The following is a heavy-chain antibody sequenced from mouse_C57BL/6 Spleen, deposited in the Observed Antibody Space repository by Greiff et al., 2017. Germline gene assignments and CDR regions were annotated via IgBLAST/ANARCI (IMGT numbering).Heavy chain of an antibody. Sequence: EVQLQQSGPELVKPGASVKISCKASGYSFTDYNMNWVKQSNGKSLEWIGVIKPNYGTTSYNQKFKGKATMTVDKSSSTAYMQLNSLTSEDSAVYYCAREYMVTAGTLFDYWGQGTTLTVSS. CDR2: IKPNYGTT. CDR1: GYSFTDYN. V-gene: IGHV1-39*01. J-gene: IGHJ2*01. D-gene: IGHD2-2*01. CDR3: AREYMVTAGTLFDY.